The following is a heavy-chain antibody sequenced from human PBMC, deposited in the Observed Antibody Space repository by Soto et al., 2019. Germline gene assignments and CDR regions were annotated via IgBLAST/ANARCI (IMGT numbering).Heavy chain of an antibody. CDR2: MQNTGST. CDR1: GGSIGSYY. D-gene: IGHD4-17*01. V-gene: IGHV4-59*01. J-gene: IGHJ4*02. CDR3: ARRLPAEPYFDS. Sequence: SETLSLTCTVSGGSIGSYYWSWIRQPPGRGLERIAYMQNTGSTNTNPSLRSRVTISIDTSKNQFSLKLNSVTSADTAVYYCARRLPAEPYFDSWGQGTLVTVSS.